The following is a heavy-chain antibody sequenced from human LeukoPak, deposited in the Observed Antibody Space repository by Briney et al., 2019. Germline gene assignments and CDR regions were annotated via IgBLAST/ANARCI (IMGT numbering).Heavy chain of an antibody. CDR2: ISSSGNT. D-gene: IGHD5-18*01. V-gene: IGHV4-39*02. J-gene: IGHJ4*02. Sequence: PSETLSLTCIVSGGSTSGGNYYWGWIRRPPGKGLEWIGGISSSGNTYYNPSLKSRITISVDTSKNHFSLKLSSVTAADTAVYYCARVSPVDTAMAYYFDYWGQGTLVTVSS. CDR3: ARVSPVDTAMAYYFDY. CDR1: GGSTSGGNYY.